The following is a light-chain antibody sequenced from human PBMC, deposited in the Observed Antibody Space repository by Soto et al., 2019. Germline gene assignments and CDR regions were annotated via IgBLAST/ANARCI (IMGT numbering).Light chain of an antibody. V-gene: IGLV2-8*01. Sequence: QSALTQPPSASGSPGQSVTISCTGTSSDVGGYNSVSWYQQHPGKAPRLMIYEVSKRPSGVPDRFSGSKSGLTASLTVSGLQAEDEADYYCSSYAGRVVFGGGTKVTVL. J-gene: IGLJ2*01. CDR2: EVS. CDR3: SSYAGRVV. CDR1: SSDVGGYNS.